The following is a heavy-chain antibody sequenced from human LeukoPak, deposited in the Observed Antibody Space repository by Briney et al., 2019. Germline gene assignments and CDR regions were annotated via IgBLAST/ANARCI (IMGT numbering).Heavy chain of an antibody. CDR1: GYTFTGYY. V-gene: IGHV1-2*02. Sequence: GASVKVSCKASGYTFTGYYMHWVRQAPGQGLEWMGWINPNSGGTNYAQKFQGRVTMTRDTSISTAYMEPSRLRSDDTAVYYCARAVDYYDSSGLVEYWGQGTLVTVSS. CDR2: INPNSGGT. CDR3: ARAVDYYDSSGLVEY. D-gene: IGHD3-22*01. J-gene: IGHJ4*02.